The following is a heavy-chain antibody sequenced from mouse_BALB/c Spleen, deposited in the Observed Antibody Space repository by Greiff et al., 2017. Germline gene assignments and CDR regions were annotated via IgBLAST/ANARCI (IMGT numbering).Heavy chain of an antibody. CDR3: ARGSTMITAGAMDY. V-gene: IGHV5-15*02. D-gene: IGHD2-4*01. CDR1: GFTFSDYG. Sequence: EVQRVESGGGLVQPGGSRKLSCAASGFTFSDYGMAWVRQAPGKGPEWVAFISNLAYSIYYADTVTGRFTISRENAKNTLYLEMSSLRSEDTAMYYCARGSTMITAGAMDYWGQGTSVTVSS. CDR2: ISNLAYSI. J-gene: IGHJ4*01.